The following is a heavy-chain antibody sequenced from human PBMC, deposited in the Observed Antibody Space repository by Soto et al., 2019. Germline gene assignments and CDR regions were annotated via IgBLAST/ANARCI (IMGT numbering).Heavy chain of an antibody. CDR1: GFTFSIYA. CDR2: IIGSGGSA. CDR3: ARHILITILGYYYGMDV. V-gene: IGHV3-23*01. D-gene: IGHD3-9*01. Sequence: EVRLLESGGGLVQPGGTLRHSCAAAGFTFSIYAMNWVRQAPGKGLEWVSTIIGSGGSANYADSVKGRFTISRDSSKNMLYLQMNSLRADDTAVYYCARHILITILGYYYGMDVWGQGTTVTVSS. J-gene: IGHJ6*01.